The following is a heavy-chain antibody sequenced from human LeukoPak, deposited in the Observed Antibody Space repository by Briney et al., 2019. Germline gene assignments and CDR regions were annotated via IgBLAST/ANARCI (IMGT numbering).Heavy chain of an antibody. V-gene: IGHV1-2*02. D-gene: IGHD3-10*01. J-gene: IGHJ5*02. CDR2: IYPNSGGT. CDR1: GYTFTGYY. Sequence: ASVTVSCKASGYTFTGYYMHWVRLAHARGLDWMGLIYPNSGGTNNEQKFPGRVTITMATSISTAYMDLSRLRSDDTAVYYCARDPRLGARVNWFDAWGQGSLVTVSS. CDR3: ARDPRLGARVNWFDA.